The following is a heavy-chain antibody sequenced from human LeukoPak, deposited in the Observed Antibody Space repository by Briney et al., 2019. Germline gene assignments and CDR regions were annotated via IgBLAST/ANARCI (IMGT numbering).Heavy chain of an antibody. CDR1: GFTFSSYG. D-gene: IGHD2-2*01. CDR2: VSGDSSYI. CDR3: ARLRCDVTSCFGKYYFDH. J-gene: IGHJ4*02. V-gene: IGHV3-21*01. Sequence: GGSLRLSCAASGFTFSSYGMHWVRQAPGKGLEWVSSVSGDSSYIYYADSVKGRFTIARDNARNSLHLQMNSLRAEDTAVYYCARLRCDVTSCFGKYYFDHWGQGTLVTVSS.